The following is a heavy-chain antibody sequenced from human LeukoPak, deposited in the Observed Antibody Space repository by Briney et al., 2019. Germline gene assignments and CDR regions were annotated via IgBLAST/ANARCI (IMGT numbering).Heavy chain of an antibody. CDR3: AKGLQWELPDY. CDR1: GFTFSSYA. D-gene: IGHD1-26*01. Sequence: GGSLRLSCAASGFTFSSYAMNWVRQAPGKGLEWVSTINNSGGSTYYADSVKGRFTISRDNSKNMLYLQMNSLRAEDTAVYYCAKGLQWELPDYWGQGTLVTVSS. CDR2: INNSGGST. J-gene: IGHJ4*02. V-gene: IGHV3-23*01.